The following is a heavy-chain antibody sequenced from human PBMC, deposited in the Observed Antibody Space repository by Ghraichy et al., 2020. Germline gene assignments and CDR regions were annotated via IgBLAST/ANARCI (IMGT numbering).Heavy chain of an antibody. CDR2: ISGSGGFT. V-gene: IGHV3-23*01. CDR3: AKRGLYCSSTSCYAPDY. D-gene: IGHD2-2*01. CDR1: GFIFSSNA. J-gene: IGHJ4*02. Sequence: GGSLRLSCAASGFIFSSNAMSWVRQAPGKGLEWVSGISGSGGFTYYADSVKGRFTISRDNSKNTLYLQMNSLRAEDTAVYFCAKRGLYCSSTSCYAPDYWGQGTLVTVSS.